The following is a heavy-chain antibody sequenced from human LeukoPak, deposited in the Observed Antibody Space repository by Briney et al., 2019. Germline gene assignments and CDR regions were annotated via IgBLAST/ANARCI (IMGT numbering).Heavy chain of an antibody. CDR1: GYTFTGYY. J-gene: IGHJ4*02. D-gene: IGHD1-26*01. V-gene: IGHV1-2*02. CDR3: ARSQSYDDYFDY. CDR2: INPNSGGT. Sequence: GASVMVSCKASGYTFTGYYMHWVRQAPGQGLEWMGWINPNSGGTNYAQKFQGRVTMTRDTSISTAYMELNRLRSDDTAVYYCARSQSYDDYFDYWGQGTLVTVSS.